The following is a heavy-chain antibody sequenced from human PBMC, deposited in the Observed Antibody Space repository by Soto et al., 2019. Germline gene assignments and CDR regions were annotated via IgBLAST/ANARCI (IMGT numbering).Heavy chain of an antibody. CDR3: AREYCSGGTCYSNRFFDL. J-gene: IGHJ2*01. Sequence: QVQLVQSGAEVKKPGASVKVSCKASGYTFTNYGISWVRQAPGQGLEWMGWISVYNGNTNYAQKLLCRSTMTTDPSTSTASMELRTLRSDDTAVYYCAREYCSGGTCYSNRFFDLWGRGTLVTVSS. CDR2: ISVYNGNT. CDR1: GYTFTNYG. D-gene: IGHD2-15*01. V-gene: IGHV1-18*01.